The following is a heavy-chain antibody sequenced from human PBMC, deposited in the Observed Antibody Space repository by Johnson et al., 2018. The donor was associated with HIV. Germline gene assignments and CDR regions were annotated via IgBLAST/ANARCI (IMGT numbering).Heavy chain of an antibody. CDR1: GFIFSSYA. J-gene: IGHJ3*02. D-gene: IGHD3-22*01. CDR2: ISGGEDDT. Sequence: VQLVESGGGVVQPGRSLRLSCAASGFIFSSYAMIWVRQAPGKGLEWVSFISGGEDDTYYADSVKGRFTISRDNSKTTLYLQMNSLRAEDTAVYYCARGDHYDSSGFYFGAAFDSWGQGTMVTVSS. V-gene: IGHV3-23*04. CDR3: ARGDHYDSSGFYFGAAFDS.